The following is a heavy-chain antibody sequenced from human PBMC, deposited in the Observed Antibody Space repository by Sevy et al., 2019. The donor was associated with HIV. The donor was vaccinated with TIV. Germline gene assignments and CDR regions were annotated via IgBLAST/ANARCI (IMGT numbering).Heavy chain of an antibody. CDR2: IYSSGST. D-gene: IGHD3-3*01. J-gene: IGHJ5*02. CDR1: GDSISNYY. Sequence: SETLSLTCTVSGDSISNYYWSWIRQPAGKGLEWIGRIYSSGSTKYNPSLKSRVIMSVDTSKNQFSLKLISVTAADTAVYYCARELRRTIFGDLSPWFDPWGQGTLVTVSS. V-gene: IGHV4-4*07. CDR3: ARELRRTIFGDLSPWFDP.